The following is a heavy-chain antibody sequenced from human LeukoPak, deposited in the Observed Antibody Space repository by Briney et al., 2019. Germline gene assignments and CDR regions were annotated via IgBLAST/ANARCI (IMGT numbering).Heavy chain of an antibody. CDR1: GFTFSNAW. Sequence: SGGSLRLSCAASGFTFSNAWMSWVRQAPGKGLEWVSRVRSETDGGTTDYAAPVQGRFTISRDDSKNTLYLQMNSLETDDTAVYYCTTLSYAAAPTWGQGTLVTVSS. D-gene: IGHD2-2*01. V-gene: IGHV3-15*01. CDR2: VRSETDGGTT. J-gene: IGHJ5*02. CDR3: TTLSYAAAPT.